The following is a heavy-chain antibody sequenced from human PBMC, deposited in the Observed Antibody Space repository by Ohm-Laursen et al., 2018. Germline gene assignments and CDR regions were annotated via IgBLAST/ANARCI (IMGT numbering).Heavy chain of an antibody. CDR2: IIPNDET. Sequence: TQTLTLTWTVSGFSLGDPKMGVSWLLQPAGKPLEWLGHIIPNDETSYSPSLKTRVSISEDRSKSQVVLILNNLDPADTATYYCARLEKYTITTYKSFHFWGQGTLVTVFS. CDR3: ARLEKYTITTYKSFHF. J-gene: IGHJ4*02. CDR1: GFSLGDPKMG. V-gene: IGHV2-26*01. D-gene: IGHD2-8*01.